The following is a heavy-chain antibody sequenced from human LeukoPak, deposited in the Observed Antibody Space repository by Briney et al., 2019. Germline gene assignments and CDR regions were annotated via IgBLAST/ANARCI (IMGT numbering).Heavy chain of an antibody. J-gene: IGHJ3*02. CDR2: ISYDGSNK. CDR3: ARDRELLWFGEFPDAFDI. CDR1: GFTFSSYA. Sequence: PGGSLRLSCAASGFTFSSYAMHWVRQAPGKGLEWVAVISYDGSNKYYADSVKGRFTISRDNSKNTLYLQMNSLRAEDTAVYYCARDRELLWFGEFPDAFDIWGQGTMVTVSS. V-gene: IGHV3-30-3*01. D-gene: IGHD3-10*01.